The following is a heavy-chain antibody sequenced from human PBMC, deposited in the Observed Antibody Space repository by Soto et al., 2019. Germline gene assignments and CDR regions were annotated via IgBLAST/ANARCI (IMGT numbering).Heavy chain of an antibody. Sequence: EVQLLESGGGLVQPGGSLRLSCAASGFTFSSYAMSWVRQAPGKGLEWVSTISGSGGGIYYADSVKGRFTISRDNFKNTLDLQMNSLRAEDTAVYYCAKRNLVVRPPFDYWGQGTLVTVSS. CDR3: AKRNLVVRPPFDY. V-gene: IGHV3-23*01. J-gene: IGHJ4*02. CDR2: ISGSGGGI. D-gene: IGHD2-15*01. CDR1: GFTFSSYA.